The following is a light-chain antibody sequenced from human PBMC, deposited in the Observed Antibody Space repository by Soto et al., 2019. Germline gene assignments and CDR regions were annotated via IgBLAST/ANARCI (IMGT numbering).Light chain of an antibody. Sequence: IVLTQSPGTLSLSPGERATLSCRASQSVSSSFLAWYQKKPGQAPRLHISGASSRATTITDRFSGIGAWKDFTLTISRLEPEDFAVYYCQQYDNSPWTFGQGTKVEI. CDR3: QQYDNSPWT. V-gene: IGKV3-20*01. J-gene: IGKJ1*01. CDR1: QSVSSSF. CDR2: GAS.